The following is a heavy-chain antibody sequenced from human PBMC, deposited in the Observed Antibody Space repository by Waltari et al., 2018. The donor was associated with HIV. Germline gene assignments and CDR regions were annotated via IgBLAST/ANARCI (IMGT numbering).Heavy chain of an antibody. J-gene: IGHJ4*02. D-gene: IGHD3-10*01. V-gene: IGHV7-4-1*02. Sequence: QVQLEQSGSELKKHGASVKVSCKASGYTLTNYAMNWVRRAPGQGLEWVGWINTKTGNPTYAQGFTGLFVFSLDTSVSTAYLQISSLKPEDTAVYFCARGPGRSLDYWGQGTLVTVSS. CDR2: INTKTGNP. CDR3: ARGPGRSLDY. CDR1: GYTLTNYA.